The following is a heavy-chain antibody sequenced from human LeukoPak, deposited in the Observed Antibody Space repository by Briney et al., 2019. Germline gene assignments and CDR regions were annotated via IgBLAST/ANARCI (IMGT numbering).Heavy chain of an antibody. D-gene: IGHD6-19*01. J-gene: IGHJ4*02. V-gene: IGHV3-74*01. CDR1: GFTFSSYW. CDR2: INSDGSST. CDR3: ARAGIAVAPPFDY. Sequence: PGGSLRLSCAASGFTFSSYWMHWVRQAPGKGLVWVSRINSDGSSTSYADSVKGRFTISRDNAKNTLYLQMNSLRAEDTAVYYCARAGIAVAPPFDYWGQGTLVTVSS.